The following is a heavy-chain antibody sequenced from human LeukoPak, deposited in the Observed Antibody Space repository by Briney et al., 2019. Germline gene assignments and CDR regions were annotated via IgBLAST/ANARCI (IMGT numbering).Heavy chain of an antibody. J-gene: IGHJ4*02. CDR2: ISGDGGST. V-gene: IGHV3-43*02. D-gene: IGHD1-26*01. CDR3: AKDKSGSYRFDY. CDR1: GFTFDDYA. Sequence: GGSLRLSXAASGFTFDDYAMHWVSQTPGKGLEWVSLISGDGGSTYYADSVKGRFTISRDNSKNSLYLQMNSLRTEDTALYYCAKDKSGSYRFDYWGQGTLVTVSS.